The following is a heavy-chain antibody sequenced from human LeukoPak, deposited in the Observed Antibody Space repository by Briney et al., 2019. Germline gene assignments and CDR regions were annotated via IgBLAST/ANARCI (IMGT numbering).Heavy chain of an antibody. CDR2: ISSSSVTI. D-gene: IGHD3-22*01. CDR1: GFTFSTYS. V-gene: IGHV3-48*01. Sequence: PGGSLRPSCAASGFTFSTYSMNWVRQAPGKGLEWLSYISSSSVTIYYAGSVKGRFTISRDNAKNSLYLQMDSLRAEDTALYYCARGSYDGSGYYSGAGARADYWGQGTLVTVSS. CDR3: ARGSYDGSGYYSGAGARADY. J-gene: IGHJ4*02.